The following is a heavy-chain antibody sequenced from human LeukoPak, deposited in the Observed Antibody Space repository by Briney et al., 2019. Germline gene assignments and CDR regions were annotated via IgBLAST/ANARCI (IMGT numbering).Heavy chain of an antibody. CDR2: IYHSGST. CDR3: ARCKWFGELLGFDP. J-gene: IGHJ5*02. CDR1: GGSISSGGYS. Sequence: SQTLSLTCAVSGGSISSGGYSWSWIRQPPGKGLEWIGYIYHSGSTYYNPSLKSRVTISVDRSKNQFSLKLSSVTAADTAVYYCARCKWFGELLGFDPWGQGTLVTVSS. D-gene: IGHD3-10*01. V-gene: IGHV4-30-2*01.